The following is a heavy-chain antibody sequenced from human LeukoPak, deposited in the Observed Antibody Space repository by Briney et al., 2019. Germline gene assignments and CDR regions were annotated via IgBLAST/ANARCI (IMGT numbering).Heavy chain of an antibody. CDR3: ARDITATTPAGY. CDR1: GYTFTTCG. J-gene: IGHJ4*02. CDR2: ISTYNGNT. V-gene: IGHV1-18*01. Sequence: GASVKVSCKASGYTFTTCGISWVRQAPGQGLEWMGWISTYNGNTNYAQKLQGRVSMTTDTSTSTAYMELRSLRSDDTAVYYCARDITATTPAGYWGQGTLVTVSS. D-gene: IGHD1-20*01.